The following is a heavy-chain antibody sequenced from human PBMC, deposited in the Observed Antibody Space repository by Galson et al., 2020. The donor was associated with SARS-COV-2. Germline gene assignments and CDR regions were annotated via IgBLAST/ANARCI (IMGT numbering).Heavy chain of an antibody. CDR2: SYYIGRP. V-gene: IGHV4-59*08. CDR3: ARHGGSWSFDY. Sequence: SETLSLTCTVSGGSIRSNQWSWIRQTPGKALEWIGFSYYIGRPKYDPSFKNPSLKSRVTISVDASKNQFSLKLSSVTAADTAVYYCARHGGSWSFDYWGQGTLVTVSS. J-gene: IGHJ4*02. D-gene: IGHD6-13*01. CDR1: GGSIRSNQ.